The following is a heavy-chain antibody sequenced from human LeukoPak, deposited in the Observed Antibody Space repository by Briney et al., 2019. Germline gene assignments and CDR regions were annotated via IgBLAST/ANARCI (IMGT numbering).Heavy chain of an antibody. D-gene: IGHD5-18*01. CDR2: ISYDGSNK. V-gene: IGHV3-30-3*01. CDR1: GFTFSSYA. J-gene: IGHJ4*02. CDR3: ARVVDTAMGDFDY. Sequence: QPGGSLRLSCAASGFTFSSYAMHWVRQAPGKGLEWVAVISYDGSNKYYADSVKGRFTISRDNSKNTLYLQMNSLRAEDTAVYYCARVVDTAMGDFDYWGQGTLVTVSS.